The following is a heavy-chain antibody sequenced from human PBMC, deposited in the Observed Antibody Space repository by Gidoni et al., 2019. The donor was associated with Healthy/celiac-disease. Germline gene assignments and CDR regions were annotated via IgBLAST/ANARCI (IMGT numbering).Heavy chain of an antibody. Sequence: QITLKESGPTLVKPTQTLTLTCTFSGFSLSTSGVGVGWIRQPPGKALEWLALIYWDDDKRYSPSLKSRLTITKDTSKNQVVLTMTNMDPVDTATYYCAQTRTTIFGVVIKGPDYFDYWGQGTLVTVSS. CDR3: AQTRTTIFGVVIKGPDYFDY. CDR1: GFSLSTSGVG. CDR2: IYWDDDK. V-gene: IGHV2-5*02. J-gene: IGHJ4*02. D-gene: IGHD3-3*01.